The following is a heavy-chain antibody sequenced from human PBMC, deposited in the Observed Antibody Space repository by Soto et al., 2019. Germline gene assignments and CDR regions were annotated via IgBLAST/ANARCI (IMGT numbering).Heavy chain of an antibody. CDR3: AYRRSDWYGGPGYFQH. Sequence: QITLKESGPPLVKPTQTLTLTCTFSGFSVRTSGVSVGWIRQSPGKALEWLALIYWDDDKRYSPSLKSRLTITKDTSKNQVVLTMTNMDPVDTATYYCAYRRSDWYGGPGYFQHWGQGTLVTVSS. D-gene: IGHD6-19*01. V-gene: IGHV2-5*02. J-gene: IGHJ1*01. CDR2: IYWDDDK. CDR1: GFSVRTSGVS.